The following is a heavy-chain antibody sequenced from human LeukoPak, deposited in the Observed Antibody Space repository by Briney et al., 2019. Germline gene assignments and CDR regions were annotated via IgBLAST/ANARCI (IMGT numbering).Heavy chain of an antibody. CDR2: ISYDGSNK. J-gene: IGHJ4*02. D-gene: IGHD3-10*01. Sequence: GGSLRLSCAASGFTISSYGMHWVRQAPGKGLEWVAVISYDGSNKYYADSVKGRFTISRDNSKNTLYLQMNSLRAEDTAVYYCAKVRRFGELLPDYWGQGTLVTVSS. CDR3: AKVRRFGELLPDY. V-gene: IGHV3-30*18. CDR1: GFTISSYG.